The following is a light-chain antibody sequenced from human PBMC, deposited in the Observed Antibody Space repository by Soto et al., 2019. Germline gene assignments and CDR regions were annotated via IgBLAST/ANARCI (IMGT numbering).Light chain of an antibody. CDR3: QQYNNWPPLT. CDR1: QSVSSN. CDR2: GAS. Sequence: EIVMTQSPATLSLSPGERATLSCRASQSVSSNLAWYQQKPGQAPRLLIYGASTSATGIPARFSGSGSGTEFTLTISSLQSEDFVVYYCQQYNNWPPLTFGGGTKVEVK. V-gene: IGKV3-15*01. J-gene: IGKJ4*01.